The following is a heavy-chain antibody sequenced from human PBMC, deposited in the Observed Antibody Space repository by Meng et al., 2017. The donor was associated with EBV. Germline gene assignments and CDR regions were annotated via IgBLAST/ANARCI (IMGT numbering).Heavy chain of an antibody. V-gene: IGHV1-69*01. CDR1: GGTFRSDA. CDR2: LIPMVGAP. CDR3: ASESGRGFTPDY. J-gene: IGHJ4*02. Sequence: QGQVLQSGAEVKKAGSSVKVSWRTSGGTFRSDAVSWVRQAPGQGLEWMGGLIPMVGAPHYAQKFQGRVTIIADESTITHSMELNSLRSEDTAMYYCASESGRGFTPDYWGQGTLVTVSS. D-gene: IGHD3-10*01.